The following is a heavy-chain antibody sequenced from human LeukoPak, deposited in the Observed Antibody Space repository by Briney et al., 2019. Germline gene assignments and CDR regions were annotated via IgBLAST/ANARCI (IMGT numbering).Heavy chain of an antibody. CDR3: AWRDGYSLDF. V-gene: IGHV1-8*01. CDR1: GYTFTTHD. D-gene: IGHD5-24*01. CDR2: MNPKSGNT. Sequence: ASVKVSCRTSGYTFTTHDINWVRQATGQALEWMGWMNPKSGNTGYAQKFQGRVTMTRNTSISTAYMELSSLRSEDTAVYYCAWRDGYSLDFWGQGTLVTVSS. J-gene: IGHJ4*02.